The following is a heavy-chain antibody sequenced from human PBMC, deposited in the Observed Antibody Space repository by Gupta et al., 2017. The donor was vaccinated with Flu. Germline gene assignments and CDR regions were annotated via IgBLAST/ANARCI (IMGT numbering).Heavy chain of an antibody. Sequence: EVQLLESGGGWLQPGGSLRLSCAASGFTSSSYAMTWVRQAPGKGLEWVSAISGSGGSTYYADSVKGRFTISRDNSKNPLYLQMNSLRAEDTAVYYCAKDRRGGSGLGNFDYWGQGTLVTVSS. CDR1: GFTSSSYA. CDR2: ISGSGGST. J-gene: IGHJ4*02. CDR3: AKDRRGGSGLGNFDY. V-gene: IGHV3-23*01. D-gene: IGHD3-10*01.